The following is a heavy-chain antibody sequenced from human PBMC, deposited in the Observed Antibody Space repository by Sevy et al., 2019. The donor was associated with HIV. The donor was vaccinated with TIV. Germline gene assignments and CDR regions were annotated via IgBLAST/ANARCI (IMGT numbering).Heavy chain of an antibody. CDR1: GGSISSYY. J-gene: IGHJ5*02. V-gene: IGHV4-59*12. Sequence: SETLSLTCTVSGGSISSYYWSWIRHPPGKGLEWIGYIYYSGSTNYNPSLKSRVTISVDTSKNQFSLKLSSVTAADTAVYYCARRDYSNYEGYWFDPWGQGTLVTVSS. CDR3: ARRDYSNYEGYWFDP. CDR2: IYYSGST. D-gene: IGHD4-4*01.